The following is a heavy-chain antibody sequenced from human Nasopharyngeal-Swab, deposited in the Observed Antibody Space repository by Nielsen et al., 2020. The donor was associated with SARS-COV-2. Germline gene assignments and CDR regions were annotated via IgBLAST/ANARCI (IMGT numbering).Heavy chain of an antibody. J-gene: IGHJ6*02. V-gene: IGHV1-8*01. Sequence: ASVKVSCKASGYTFTSYDINWVRQATGQGLEWMGWMNPNSGNTGYAQKFQGRVTMTRNTSISTAYMELSSLRSEDTAVYYCAREGQQLVLDYYGMDVWGQWTTVTVSS. CDR1: GYTFTSYD. CDR2: MNPNSGNT. D-gene: IGHD6-13*01. CDR3: AREGQQLVLDYYGMDV.